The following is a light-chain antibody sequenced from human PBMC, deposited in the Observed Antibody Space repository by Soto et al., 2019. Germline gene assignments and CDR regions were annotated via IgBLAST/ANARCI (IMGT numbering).Light chain of an antibody. CDR2: NVS. CDR1: QDIRGA. CDR3: QDFNSYPIP. Sequence: AIQLTQSPSSLSASVGDRVTITCRASQDIRGALAWYQQKPGKAPKMLIYNVSTLESGVPLRFGGSSSGTDFTLTISSLQPVDFATYYCQDFNSYPIPFGHETRLAI. V-gene: IGKV1-13*02. J-gene: IGKJ5*01.